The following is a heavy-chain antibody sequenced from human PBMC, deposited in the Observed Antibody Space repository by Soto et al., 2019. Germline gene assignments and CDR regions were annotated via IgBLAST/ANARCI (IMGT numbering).Heavy chain of an antibody. CDR1: GGSFSGYY. Sequence: QVQLQQWGAGLLKPSETLSLTCAVYGGSFSGYYWSWIRQPQGKGLGWMGEFNHGGSTNYNPSLKSRVTISVDTSKNQFSLKLSSVTAADTAVYYFARVTIVATRNFDYWGQGTLVTVSS. V-gene: IGHV4-34*01. CDR2: FNHGGST. J-gene: IGHJ4*02. D-gene: IGHD5-12*01. CDR3: ARVTIVATRNFDY.